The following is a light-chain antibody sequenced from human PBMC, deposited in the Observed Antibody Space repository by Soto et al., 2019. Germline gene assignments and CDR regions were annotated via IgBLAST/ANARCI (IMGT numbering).Light chain of an antibody. Sequence: SYELAQPPSVSLAPGKTARITCGGDTIGSESVHWYQQKPGQAPVLVIYDDTDRPSGIPERFSGSNSGNTATLTISRVEAGDEADYYCQVWDSSSAHHVFGTGTKVTVL. J-gene: IGLJ1*01. CDR3: QVWDSSSAHHV. V-gene: IGLV3-21*04. CDR2: DDT. CDR1: TIGSES.